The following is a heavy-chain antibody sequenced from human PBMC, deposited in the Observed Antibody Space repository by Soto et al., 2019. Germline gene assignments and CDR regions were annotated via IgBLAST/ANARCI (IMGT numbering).Heavy chain of an antibody. CDR1: GGSFSGYY. D-gene: IGHD3-22*01. Sequence: SETLSLTCAVYGGSFSGYYWSWIRQPPGKGLEWIGEINHSGSTNYNPSLKSRVTISVDTSKNQFSLKLSSVTAADTAVYYCAREYYYDSSGYCLDYWGQGTLVTVSS. J-gene: IGHJ4*02. CDR2: INHSGST. CDR3: AREYYYDSSGYCLDY. V-gene: IGHV4-34*01.